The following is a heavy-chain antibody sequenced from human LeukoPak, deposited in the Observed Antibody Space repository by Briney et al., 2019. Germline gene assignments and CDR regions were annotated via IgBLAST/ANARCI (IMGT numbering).Heavy chain of an antibody. V-gene: IGHV4-34*01. Sequence: PSETLSLTCALYGGSFSGYYWSWIRQPPGKGLEWIGEINHSGSTNYNPSLKSRVTISVDTSKNQFSLKLSSVTAADTAVYYCARDLLPGRHFGVVPTTDYWGQGTLVTVSS. J-gene: IGHJ4*02. D-gene: IGHD3-3*01. CDR1: GGSFSGYY. CDR3: ARDLLPGRHFGVVPTTDY. CDR2: INHSGST.